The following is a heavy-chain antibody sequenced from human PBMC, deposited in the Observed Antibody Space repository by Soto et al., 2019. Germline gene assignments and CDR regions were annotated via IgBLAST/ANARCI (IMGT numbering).Heavy chain of an antibody. CDR3: ARHVDMDIVVVPAAMDV. J-gene: IGHJ6*02. V-gene: IGHV5-51*01. CDR2: IYPGDSDT. D-gene: IGHD2-2*03. CDR1: GNSFTSYG. Sequence: GESLKISCKGSGNSFTSYGIGWVRQMPGKGLEWMGIIYPGDSDTRYSPSFQGQVTISADKSISTAYLQWSSLKASDTAMYYCARHVDMDIVVVPAAMDVWGQGTTVTVSS.